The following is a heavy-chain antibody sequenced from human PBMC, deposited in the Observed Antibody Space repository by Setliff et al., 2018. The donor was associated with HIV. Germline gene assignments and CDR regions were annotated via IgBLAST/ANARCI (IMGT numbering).Heavy chain of an antibody. Sequence: ASVKVSCKPSGYTFTQSHDLHWVRQVPGQGPEWMGWINLVTGKTAYLQKFQGRVIITRDTSASTAFMEMSSLRSEDTAVYFCANGGSGGQFDHWGQGTLVTVSS. V-gene: IGHV1-3*01. J-gene: IGHJ4*02. D-gene: IGHD3-16*01. CDR1: GYTFTQSHD. CDR2: INLVTGKT. CDR3: ANGGSGGQFDH.